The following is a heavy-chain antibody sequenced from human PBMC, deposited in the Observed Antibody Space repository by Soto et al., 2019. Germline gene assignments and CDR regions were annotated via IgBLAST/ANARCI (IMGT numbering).Heavy chain of an antibody. CDR2: INHSGST. D-gene: IGHD2-8*02. J-gene: IGHJ4*02. V-gene: IGHV4-34*01. Sequence: PSETLSLTCVVSGGSLSSYYWTWIRQPPGTGLEWIGEINHSGSTNYNPSLKSRVTISVDTSKNQFSLKLTSVTAADTAVYYCARDQITGLFDYWGQGTLVTVSS. CDR3: ARDQITGLFDY. CDR1: GGSLSSYY.